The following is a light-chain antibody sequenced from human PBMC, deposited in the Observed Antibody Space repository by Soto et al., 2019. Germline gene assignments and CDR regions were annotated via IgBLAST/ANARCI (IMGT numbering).Light chain of an antibody. CDR1: SSNIGNNY. V-gene: IGLV1-47*01. J-gene: IGLJ2*01. CDR2: RNN. Sequence: QSVLTQPPSASGTPGQRVTISCSGSSSNIGNNYVYWYQMVPGTAPKLLIYRNNQRPSGVPDRFSGSRSGTSASLSITRLRFEPEVDFYCAAWDDSRSGRGVFGGGTKVTVL. CDR3: AAWDDSRSGRGV.